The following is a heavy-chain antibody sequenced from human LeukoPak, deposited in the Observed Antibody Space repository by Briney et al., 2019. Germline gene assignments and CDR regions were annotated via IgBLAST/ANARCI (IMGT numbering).Heavy chain of an antibody. J-gene: IGHJ3*01. CDR1: GGSISSTSYY. CDR3: AKAGVRYFDSSGLYAFDF. V-gene: IGHV4-39*01. D-gene: IGHD3-22*01. Sequence: PSETLSLTCAVSGGSISSTSYYWAWIRQPPGKGLEWIGTIYYSGSTYHNPSLKSRVTLSVYTSRNQSSLRLSSVDAADTAVYYCAKAGVRYFDSSGLYAFDFWGQGKTVTVSS. CDR2: IYYSGST.